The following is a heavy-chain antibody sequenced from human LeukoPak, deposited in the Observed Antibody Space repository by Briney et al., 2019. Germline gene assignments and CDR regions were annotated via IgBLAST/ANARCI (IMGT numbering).Heavy chain of an antibody. Sequence: PGGSLRLSCAASGFTFSSYEMNWVRQAPGKGLEWVSYISSSGSTIYYADSVKGRFTISRDNAKNSLYLQMNSLRAEDTAVYYCARDEPGIAAAYAWGQGTLVTVSS. CDR1: GFTFSSYE. D-gene: IGHD6-13*01. V-gene: IGHV3-48*03. CDR3: ARDEPGIAAAYA. CDR2: ISSSGSTI. J-gene: IGHJ4*02.